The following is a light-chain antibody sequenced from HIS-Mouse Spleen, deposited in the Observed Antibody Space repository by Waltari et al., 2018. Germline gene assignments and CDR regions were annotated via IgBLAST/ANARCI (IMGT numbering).Light chain of an antibody. Sequence: EIVMTQSPATLSVSPGARATLACRASQSVSSNLAWYQQKPGQAPRLLIYGASTRATGIPARFSGSGSGTEFTLTISSLQSEDFAVYYCQQYNNWLRTFGQGTKVEIK. CDR2: GAS. V-gene: IGKV3-15*01. J-gene: IGKJ1*01. CDR3: QQYNNWLRT. CDR1: QSVSSN.